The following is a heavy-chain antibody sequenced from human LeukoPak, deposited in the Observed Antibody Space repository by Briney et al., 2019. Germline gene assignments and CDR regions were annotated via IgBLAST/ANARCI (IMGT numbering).Heavy chain of an antibody. CDR3: AGASRRITIFGVGENGY. D-gene: IGHD3-3*01. CDR1: GYTFTGYY. Sequence: GASVKVSCKASGYTFTGYYMHWVRQAPGQGLEGMGWINPNSGGTNYAQKFQGRVTMTRDTSISTAYMELSRLRSDDTAVYYCAGASRRITIFGVGENGYWGQGTLVTVSS. V-gene: IGHV1-2*02. CDR2: INPNSGGT. J-gene: IGHJ4*02.